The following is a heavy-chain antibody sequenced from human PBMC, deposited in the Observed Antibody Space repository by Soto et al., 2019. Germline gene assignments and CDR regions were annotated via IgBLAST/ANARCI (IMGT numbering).Heavy chain of an antibody. CDR1: GFTFSSYG. CDR2: ISYDGSNK. CDR3: AKDGHTRFEYSSSTRSDLFDY. J-gene: IGHJ4*02. Sequence: HPGGSLRLSCAASGFTFSSYGMHGVRQAPGKGLEWVAVISYDGSNKYYADSVKGRFTISRDNSKNTLYLQMNSLRAEDTAVYYCAKDGHTRFEYSSSTRSDLFDYWGQGTLVTVSS. D-gene: IGHD6-6*01. V-gene: IGHV3-30*18.